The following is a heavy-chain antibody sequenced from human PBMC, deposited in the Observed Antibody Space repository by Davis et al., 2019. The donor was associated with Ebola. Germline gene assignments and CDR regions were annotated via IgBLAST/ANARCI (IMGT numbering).Heavy chain of an antibody. CDR1: GDSISSYY. CDR3: ARGSRQWLRSMGY. J-gene: IGHJ4*02. V-gene: IGHV4-59*01. CDR2: IYYSGST. Sequence: MPSETLSLTCTVSGDSISSYYWSWIRQPPGKGLEWIGYIYYSGSTSYSPSLKSRVTISVDTSKNHFSLKLLSVTAADTAVYYCARGSRQWLRSMGYWGQGTLVTVSS. D-gene: IGHD5-12*01.